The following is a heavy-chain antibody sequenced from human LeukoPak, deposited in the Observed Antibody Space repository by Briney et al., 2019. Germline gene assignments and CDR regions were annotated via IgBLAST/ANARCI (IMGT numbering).Heavy chain of an antibody. CDR2: ILKTGST. Sequence: SQTLSLTCTVSGVSISTGGYYWRWIRQLPGKRLEWIGYILKTGSTYYNPSLGSRITISVDTSKNQFSLNLTSVTAADTAVYYCARETSGIYSEYWGQGILVTVSS. V-gene: IGHV4-31*03. J-gene: IGHJ4*02. CDR3: ARETSGIYSEY. D-gene: IGHD1-26*01. CDR1: GVSISTGGYY.